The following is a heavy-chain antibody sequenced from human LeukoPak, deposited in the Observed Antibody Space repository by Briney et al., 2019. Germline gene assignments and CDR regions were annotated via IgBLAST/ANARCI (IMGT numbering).Heavy chain of an antibody. J-gene: IGHJ6*02. V-gene: IGHV1-24*01. CDR3: ATVGYYYGSGIYYYYGMDV. D-gene: IGHD3-10*01. Sequence: ASVKVSCKVSVYTLTELSMHWVRQAPGKGLEWMGGFDPEDGETIYAQKFQGRVTMTEDTSTDTAYMELSSLRSEDTAVYYCATVGYYYGSGIYYYYGMDVWGQGTTVTVSS. CDR1: VYTLTELS. CDR2: FDPEDGET.